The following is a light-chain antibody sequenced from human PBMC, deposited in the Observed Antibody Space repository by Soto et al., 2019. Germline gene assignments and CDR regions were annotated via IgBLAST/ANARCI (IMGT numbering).Light chain of an antibody. CDR3: QHYNSYSEA. V-gene: IGKV1-5*03. Sequence: DIQMTQSPSTLSGSVGDRVTITCRASQTISSWLAWYQQKPGKAPKXLIYKASTLKSGVPSRFSGSGSGTELTITISSLQPDDFETYYCQHYNSYSEAFGQGTKVDIK. CDR1: QTISSW. J-gene: IGKJ1*01. CDR2: KAS.